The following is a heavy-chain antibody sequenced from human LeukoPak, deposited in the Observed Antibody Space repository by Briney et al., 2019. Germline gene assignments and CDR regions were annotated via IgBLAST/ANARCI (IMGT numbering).Heavy chain of an antibody. D-gene: IGHD3-10*01. J-gene: IGHJ3*02. CDR1: GGSISGHY. Sequence: SETLSLTCTVSGGSISGHYWSWIRQPPGKGLEWIGYIYYSGSTNYNPSLKSRVTISLDTSRNQFSLKLNSVTAADTAVYYCAKSNGYGLIDIWGQGTMVTVSS. V-gene: IGHV4-59*11. CDR2: IYYSGST. CDR3: AKSNGYGLIDI.